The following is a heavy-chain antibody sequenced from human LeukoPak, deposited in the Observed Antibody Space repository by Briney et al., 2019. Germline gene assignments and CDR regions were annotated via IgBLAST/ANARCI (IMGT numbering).Heavy chain of an antibody. CDR2: ISYDGSNK. CDR3: ARESFDY. V-gene: IGHV3-30-3*01. J-gene: IGHJ4*02. CDR1: GFIFSDYT. Sequence: GGSLRLSCAASGFIFSDYTINWVRQAPGKGLEWVAVISYDGSNKYYADSVKGRFTISRDNSKNTLYLQMNSLRAEDTAVYYCARESFDYWGQGTLVTVSS.